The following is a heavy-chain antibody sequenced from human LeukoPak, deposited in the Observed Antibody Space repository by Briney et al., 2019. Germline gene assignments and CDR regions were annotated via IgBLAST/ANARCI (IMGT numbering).Heavy chain of an antibody. V-gene: IGHV1-18*01. D-gene: IGHD2-2*01. CDR3: ARDCSSTSLYYYYMDV. CDR2: ISAYNGNT. CDR1: GYTFTSYG. J-gene: IGHJ6*03. Sequence: ASVKVSCKASGYTFTSYGISWVRQAPGQGLEWMGWISAYNGNTNYGQKLQGRVTMTTDTSTSTAYMELRSLRSDDTAVYYCARDCSSTSLYYYYMDVWGKGTTVTISS.